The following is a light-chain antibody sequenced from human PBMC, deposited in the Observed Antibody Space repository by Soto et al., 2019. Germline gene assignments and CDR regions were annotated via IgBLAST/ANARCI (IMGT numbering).Light chain of an antibody. CDR2: EVS. J-gene: IGLJ2*01. CDR1: SSDVGGYNY. Sequence: QSALTQPASVSGSPGQSITISCTGTSSDVGGYNYVSWYQQHPGKAPKLMIYEVSNRPSGVSDRFSGSRSGNTASLTISGLQAEDESDYYCCSFEGRTPLVVFGGGTKLTVL. CDR3: CSFEGRTPLVV. V-gene: IGLV2-14*01.